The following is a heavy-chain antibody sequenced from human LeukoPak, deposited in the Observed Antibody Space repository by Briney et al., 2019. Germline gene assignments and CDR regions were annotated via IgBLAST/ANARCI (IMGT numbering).Heavy chain of an antibody. CDR3: AKRSTVTRYAFDI. CDR1: GYTFTTYW. J-gene: IGHJ3*02. CDR2: IYPGDSET. V-gene: IGHV5-51*01. Sequence: GESLKISCKGSGYTFTTYWIGWVRQMPGKGLEGMGIIYPGDSETRYSPSFQGQVTISVDKSISTAYLQWSRLQASDTAIYYCAKRSTVTRYAFDIWDQGTMVTVSS. D-gene: IGHD4-23*01.